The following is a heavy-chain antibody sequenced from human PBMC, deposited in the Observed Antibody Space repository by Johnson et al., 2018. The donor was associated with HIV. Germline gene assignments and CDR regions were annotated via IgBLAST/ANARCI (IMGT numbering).Heavy chain of an antibody. V-gene: IGHV3-30*03. Sequence: QVQLVESGGGVVQPGGSLRLSCAASGFIFSGFGLHWVRQAPGKGLEWVASISYDGGNKYSAASVRGRITISRDNSKNILYLQMNSLRPEDTAVYYCARERFSDMLTGYHAFDGWGQGTMVTVSS. CDR1: GFIFSGFG. D-gene: IGHD3-9*01. CDR2: ISYDGGNK. J-gene: IGHJ3*01. CDR3: ARERFSDMLTGYHAFDG.